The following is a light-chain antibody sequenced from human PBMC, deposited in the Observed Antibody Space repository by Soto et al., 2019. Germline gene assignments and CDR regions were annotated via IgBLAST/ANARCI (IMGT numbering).Light chain of an antibody. J-gene: IGLJ1*01. CDR2: EGS. V-gene: IGLV2-23*01. CDR1: SSDVGSYNL. Sequence: QSALTQPASVSGSPGQSITISCTGTSSDVGSYNLVSWYQQQPGKAPKLMIYEGSKRPSGVSNRFSGSKSGNTASLTISGLQAEDEADYYCCSYAGSSTLVVFGTGTKVTVL. CDR3: CSYAGSSTLVV.